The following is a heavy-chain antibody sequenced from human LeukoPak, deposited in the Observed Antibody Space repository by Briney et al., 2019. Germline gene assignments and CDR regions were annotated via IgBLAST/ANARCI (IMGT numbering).Heavy chain of an antibody. CDR2: IYYSGST. V-gene: IGHV4-59*01. D-gene: IGHD6-6*01. CDR3: ARGISSSDAFDI. Sequence: SETLSLTCTVSGGSISSFYWSWIGQPPGKGLEWIGYIYYSGSTNYNPSLKSRVTISVDTSRNQFSLKLSSVTAADTAVYYCARGISSSDAFDIWGQGTMVTVSS. J-gene: IGHJ3*02. CDR1: GGSISSFY.